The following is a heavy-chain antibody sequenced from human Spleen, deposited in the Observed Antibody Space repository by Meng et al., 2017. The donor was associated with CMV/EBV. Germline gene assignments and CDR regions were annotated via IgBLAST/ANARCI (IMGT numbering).Heavy chain of an antibody. CDR3: ARGKTGTRGAQRFVFGLTRDVHYFYYGMDV. CDR2: IIPIRNIT. Sequence: SVEVSCNASGGNFSNYAISWVRQAPGQGLEYMGGIIPIRNITNYAQKFQGRVTIIADKSTSTAYMELSSLRSDDTAVYYCARGKTGTRGAQRFVFGLTRDVHYFYYGMDVWGQGSSVTVSS. CDR1: GGNFSNYA. D-gene: IGHD1-7*01. J-gene: IGHJ6*02. V-gene: IGHV1-69*10.